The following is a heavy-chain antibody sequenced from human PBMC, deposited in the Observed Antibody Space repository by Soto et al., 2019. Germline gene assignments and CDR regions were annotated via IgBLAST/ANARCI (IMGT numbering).Heavy chain of an antibody. Sequence: QVQLRESGPGLVKPSETLSLTCTVSGSSVSGGIYYWTWIRQPPGKGLEWIGYIYHMETTNYNASLRSRVTISVDTSKNQFSLRLTSVTAADTAVYYCARYRDYGDYGYFDSWGQGTLVTVSS. V-gene: IGHV4-61*01. CDR3: ARYRDYGDYGYFDS. CDR1: GSSVSGGIYY. J-gene: IGHJ4*02. D-gene: IGHD4-17*01. CDR2: IYHMETT.